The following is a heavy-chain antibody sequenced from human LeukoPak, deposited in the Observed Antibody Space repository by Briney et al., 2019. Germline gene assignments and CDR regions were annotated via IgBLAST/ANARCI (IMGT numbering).Heavy chain of an antibody. Sequence: ASVKVSCKASGGNFSSYAISWVRQAPGQGLEWMGGIIPIFGTANYAQKFQGRVTITADESTSTAYMELSSLRSEDTAVYYCARDPTLDYGDYGDYWGQGTLVTVSS. V-gene: IGHV1-69*13. CDR3: ARDPTLDYGDYGDY. J-gene: IGHJ4*02. CDR1: GGNFSSYA. D-gene: IGHD4-17*01. CDR2: IIPIFGTA.